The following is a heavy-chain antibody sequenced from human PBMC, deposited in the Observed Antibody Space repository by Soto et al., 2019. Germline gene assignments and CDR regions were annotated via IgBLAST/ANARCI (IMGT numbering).Heavy chain of an antibody. D-gene: IGHD2-15*01. Sequence: QVQLQESGPGLVKPSQTLSLTCTVSGGSISSGGYYWSWIRQHPGKGLEWIGYIYYSGSTYYNPSXXSRVTISVDTXXNXFXXKLSSVTAADTAVYYCARERIVVVVAATHKGWFDPWGQGTLVTVSS. CDR1: GGSISSGGYY. CDR2: IYYSGST. CDR3: ARERIVVVVAATHKGWFDP. J-gene: IGHJ5*02. V-gene: IGHV4-31*03.